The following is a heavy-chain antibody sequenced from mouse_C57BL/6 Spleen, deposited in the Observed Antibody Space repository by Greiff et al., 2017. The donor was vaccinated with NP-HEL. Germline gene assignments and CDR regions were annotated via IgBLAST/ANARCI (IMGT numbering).Heavy chain of an antibody. D-gene: IGHD1-1*01. Sequence: VQLQQPGAELVKPGASVKLSCKASGYTFTSYWMQWVKQRPGQGLEWIGEIDPSDSYTNYNQKFKGKATLTVDTSSSTAYMQLSSLTSEDSAVYYCARGGITTVVGNYFDYWGQGTTLTVSS. CDR1: GYTFTSYW. J-gene: IGHJ2*01. CDR2: IDPSDSYT. V-gene: IGHV1-50*01. CDR3: ARGGITTVVGNYFDY.